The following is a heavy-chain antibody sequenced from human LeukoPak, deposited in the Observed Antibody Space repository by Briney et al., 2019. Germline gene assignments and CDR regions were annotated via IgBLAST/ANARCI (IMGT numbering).Heavy chain of an antibody. CDR1: GFTFGDYA. CDR3: TRDPEIVNFVVVAATGTPDAFDI. D-gene: IGHD2-15*01. Sequence: GGSLRLSCTASGFTFGDYAMSWFRQAPGKGLEWVGFIRSKAYGGTTEYAASVKGRFTISRDDSKSIAYLQMNSLKTEDTAVYYCTRDPEIVNFVVVAATGTPDAFDIWGQGTMVTVSS. CDR2: IRSKAYGGTT. V-gene: IGHV3-49*03. J-gene: IGHJ3*02.